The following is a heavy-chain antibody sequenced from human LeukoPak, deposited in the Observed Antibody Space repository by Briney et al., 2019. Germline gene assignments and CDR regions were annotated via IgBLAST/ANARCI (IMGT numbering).Heavy chain of an antibody. CDR3: ARNAEEWLRSGVNY. D-gene: IGHD5-12*01. CDR1: GFTFSSYA. CDR2: ISYDGSNK. V-gene: IGHV3-30*01. Sequence: GGSLRLSCAASGFTFSSYAMHWVRQAPGKGLEWVAVISYDGSNKYYADSVKGRFTISRDNSKNTLYLQMNSLRAEDTAVYYCARNAEEWLRSGVNYWGQGTLVTVSS. J-gene: IGHJ4*02.